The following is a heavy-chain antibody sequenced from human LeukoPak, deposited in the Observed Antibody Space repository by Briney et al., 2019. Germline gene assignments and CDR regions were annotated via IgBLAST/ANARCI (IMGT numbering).Heavy chain of an antibody. V-gene: IGHV4-61*01. Sequence: SETLSLTCTVSGDSVRSGPYYWSWIRQPPGKGLERIGYGESTNYNPSLKSRVTISVDTSKSQFSLQLRYLTAADTAVYYCAGDNWGSLDFWGRGILVTVSS. CDR2: GEST. CDR3: AGDNWGSLDF. CDR1: GDSVRSGPYY. J-gene: IGHJ4*02. D-gene: IGHD7-27*01.